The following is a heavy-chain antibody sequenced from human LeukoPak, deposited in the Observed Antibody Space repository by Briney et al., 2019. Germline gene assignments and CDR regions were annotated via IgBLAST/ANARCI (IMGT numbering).Heavy chain of an antibody. J-gene: IGHJ6*03. Sequence: SETLSLTCTVSGSSISSGSYYWSWIRQPAGKGLEWIGRVYSSGSTDYNPSLKSRLSISVDTSKIQFSLRLSSVTVADTAVYYCARDKRVAVAGTYIYYYYMDVWGNGTTVTISS. CDR3: ARDKRVAVAGTYIYYYYMDV. CDR2: VYSSGST. V-gene: IGHV4-61*02. CDR1: GSSISSGSYY. D-gene: IGHD6-19*01.